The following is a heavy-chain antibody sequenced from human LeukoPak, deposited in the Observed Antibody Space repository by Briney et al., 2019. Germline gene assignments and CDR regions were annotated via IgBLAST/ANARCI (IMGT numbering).Heavy chain of an antibody. Sequence: GESLKISCMVSGYNFTTFSIGWVRQMPGEGLEWMGIIYPGDSDTTYSPSFQGQVTISADKSINTAYLQWSGLKASDTAIYYCARQDTSFAYYCADCQQPFDYWGQGTLVTVSS. J-gene: IGHJ4*02. D-gene: IGHD2-21*01. CDR1: GYNFTTFS. CDR3: ARQDTSFAYYCADCQQPFDY. CDR2: IYPGDSDT. V-gene: IGHV5-51*01.